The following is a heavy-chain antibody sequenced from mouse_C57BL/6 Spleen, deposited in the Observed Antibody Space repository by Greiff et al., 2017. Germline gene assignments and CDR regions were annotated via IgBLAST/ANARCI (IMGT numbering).Heavy chain of an antibody. J-gene: IGHJ4*01. Sequence: QVQLQQSGAELVMPGASVKLSCKASGYTFTSYWMHWVKQRPGQGLEWIGEIDPSDSYTNYNQKFKGKSTLTVDKSSSTAYMQLSSLTSEDSAVYYCARSYHYDYALLAMDYWGQGTSVTVSS. V-gene: IGHV1-69*01. CDR1: GYTFTSYW. CDR3: ARSYHYDYALLAMDY. CDR2: IDPSDSYT. D-gene: IGHD2-4*01.